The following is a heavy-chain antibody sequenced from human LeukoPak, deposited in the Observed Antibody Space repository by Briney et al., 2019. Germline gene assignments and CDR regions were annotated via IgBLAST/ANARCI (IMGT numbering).Heavy chain of an antibody. CDR1: GYSISSGYY. CDR3: ARRAGGPNWFDP. V-gene: IGHV4-38-2*01. CDR2: IYHSGST. Sequence: SETLSLTCAVSGYSISSGYYWGWIRQPPGKGLEWIGSIYHSGSTYYYPSLKSRVTISVDTSKNQFSLKLSSVTAADTAVYYCARRAGGPNWFDPWGQGTLVTVSS. J-gene: IGHJ5*02.